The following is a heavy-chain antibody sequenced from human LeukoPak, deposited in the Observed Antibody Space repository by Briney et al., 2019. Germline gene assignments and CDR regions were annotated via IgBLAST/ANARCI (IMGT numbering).Heavy chain of an antibody. Sequence: GGSLRLSCAASGFTFSNYAMSWVRQAPGKGLEWVSSITGNGVTAYYADSVRGRFTVSTDSSKSTLYLQMNSLRAEDTAIYYCAKSPGYWTHDYWGQGILVTVSS. V-gene: IGHV3-23*01. CDR1: GFTFSNYA. D-gene: IGHD1-1*01. CDR3: AKSPGYWTHDY. J-gene: IGHJ4*02. CDR2: ITGNGVTA.